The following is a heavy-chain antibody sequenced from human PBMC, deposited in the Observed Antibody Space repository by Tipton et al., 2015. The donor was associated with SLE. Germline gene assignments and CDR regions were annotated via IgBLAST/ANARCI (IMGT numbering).Heavy chain of an antibody. Sequence: TLSLTCAVYGGSFSGYYWSWIRQPPGKGLEWIGEINHSGSGHYNASLKSRVTISVDTSKNQFSLKLSFVTAADTAVYYCARGNYDFRGRTFDIWGQGTMVTVSS. CDR1: GGSFSGYY. D-gene: IGHD3-3*01. J-gene: IGHJ3*02. CDR2: INHSGSG. V-gene: IGHV4-34*01. CDR3: ARGNYDFRGRTFDI.